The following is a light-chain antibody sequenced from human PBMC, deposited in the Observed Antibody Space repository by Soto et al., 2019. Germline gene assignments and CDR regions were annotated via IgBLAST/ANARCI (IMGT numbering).Light chain of an antibody. CDR2: DVS. CDR3: QQYNGDFLT. V-gene: IGKV1-5*01. CDR1: QSISTW. Sequence: DIQMTQSPSTLSASVGDRVTITCRASQSISTWWSWYQQKPGKAPTLLIYDVSSLQSGVPSRFSGSGSGTEFSLTISGLPAEDCASYYCQQYNGDFLTCGGGTKVAIK. J-gene: IGKJ4*01.